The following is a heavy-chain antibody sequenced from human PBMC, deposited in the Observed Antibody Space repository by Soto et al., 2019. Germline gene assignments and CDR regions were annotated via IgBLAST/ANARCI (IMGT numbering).Heavy chain of an antibody. CDR1: GFTVSSNY. V-gene: IGHV3-66*01. D-gene: IGHD3-22*01. CDR2: IYSGGST. CDR3: ARDPGYYYYDSSGYYDY. Sequence: PGGSLRLSCAASGFTVSSNYMSWVRQAPGKGLEWVSVIYSGGSTYYADSVKGRFTISRDNSKNTLYLQMNSLRAEDTAVYYCARDPGYYYYDSSGYYDYWGQGTLVTVSS. J-gene: IGHJ4*02.